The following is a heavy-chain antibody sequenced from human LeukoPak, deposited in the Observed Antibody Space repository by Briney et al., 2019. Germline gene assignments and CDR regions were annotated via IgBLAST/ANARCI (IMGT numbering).Heavy chain of an antibody. J-gene: IGHJ5*02. V-gene: IGHV3-48*03. CDR1: GFSFSNYE. CDR2: ITASSTTI. D-gene: IGHD5-12*01. CDR3: AKGPGARGHFNWFDP. Sequence: GGPLRPPCPPPGFSFSNYEMNWFRQAPGKGRGGISYITASSTTIYYADSVKGRFTISRDNAKNSLYLQMNGLRGEDTAVYYCAKGPGARGHFNWFDPWGQGTLVTVSS.